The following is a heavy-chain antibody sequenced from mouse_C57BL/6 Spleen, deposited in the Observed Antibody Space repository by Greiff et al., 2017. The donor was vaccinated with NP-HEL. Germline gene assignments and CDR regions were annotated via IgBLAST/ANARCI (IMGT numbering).Heavy chain of an antibody. CDR1: GFNIKNTY. CDR3: ARSGDYDEAWFAY. V-gene: IGHV14-3*01. CDR2: IDPANGNT. D-gene: IGHD2-4*01. J-gene: IGHJ3*01. Sequence: EVQGVESVAELVRPGASVKLSCTASGFNIKNTYMHWVKQRPEQGLEWIGRIDPANGNTKYAPKFQGKATITADTSSNTAYLQLSSLTSEDTAIYYCARSGDYDEAWFAYWGQGTLVTVSA.